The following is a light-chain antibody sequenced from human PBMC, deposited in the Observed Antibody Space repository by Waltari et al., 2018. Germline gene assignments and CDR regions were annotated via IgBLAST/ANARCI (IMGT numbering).Light chain of an antibody. J-gene: IGLJ1*01. CDR2: DVR. V-gene: IGLV2-14*03. CDR3: SSYTSSSTYV. Sequence: QSALTPPASVSGYPGQSITISCTGTSSDVGGYNYVSWYQHHPGKAPKLMIYDVRNRPSGVSNRLSGSKSGNTASLTISGLQAEDEADYYCSSYTSSSTYVFGTGTKVTVL. CDR1: SSDVGGYNY.